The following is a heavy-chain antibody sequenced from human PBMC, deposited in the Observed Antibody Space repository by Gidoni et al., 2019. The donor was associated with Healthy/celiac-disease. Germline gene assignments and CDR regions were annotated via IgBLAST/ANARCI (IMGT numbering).Heavy chain of an antibody. CDR2: INPNSGCT. Sequence: HVQLVQSGAEVKKPGASVKVSCKAYAYTFTGYYMHGVRQAPGQGLEWRGWINPNSGCTNYAQKFQGWVTMTRDTSISTAYMYLSRLRSDDTAVYYCARSETRGMDFWGQGTTVTVSS. V-gene: IGHV1-2*04. CDR1: AYTFTGYY. CDR3: ARSETRGMDF. J-gene: IGHJ6*02.